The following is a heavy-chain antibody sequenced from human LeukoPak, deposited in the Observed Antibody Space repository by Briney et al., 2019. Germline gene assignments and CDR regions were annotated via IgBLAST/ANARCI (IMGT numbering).Heavy chain of an antibody. J-gene: IGHJ6*03. D-gene: IGHD2-15*01. CDR2: IYYSGST. Sequence: KPSETLSLTCTVSGGSISSYYLSWIRQPPGKGLEWIGYIYYSGSTNYNPSLKSRVTISVDTSKNQFSLKLSSVTAADTAVYYCARARYCSGGSCYGHYYYYYMDVWGKGTPVTVSS. CDR3: ARARYCSGGSCYGHYYYYYMDV. V-gene: IGHV4-59*01. CDR1: GGSISSYY.